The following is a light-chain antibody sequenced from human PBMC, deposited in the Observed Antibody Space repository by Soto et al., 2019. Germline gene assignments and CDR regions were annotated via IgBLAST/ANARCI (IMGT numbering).Light chain of an antibody. V-gene: IGKV1-6*01. Sequence: AIQMTQSPSSLSASVGDRVTITCRASQDIRNDLGWYQQKPGKTPKLLIFAASSLQSGVPSRFSGSGSGTDFNLTISSLQPEDFATYYCLQDFNYPGTFGQGTKVEIE. CDR1: QDIRND. CDR2: AAS. J-gene: IGKJ1*01. CDR3: LQDFNYPGT.